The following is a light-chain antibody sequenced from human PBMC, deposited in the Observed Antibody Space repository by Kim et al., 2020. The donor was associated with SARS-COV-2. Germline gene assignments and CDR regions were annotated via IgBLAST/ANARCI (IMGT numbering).Light chain of an antibody. CDR2: EDN. J-gene: IGLJ3*02. Sequence: KTATISCPRTSGSIASNYVQWYQQRPGSAPTTVIYEDNQTPSGVPARFSGSIDSSSNSASLTISGLKTEDEDDYYCQSYDSSNLWVFGGGTQLTVL. V-gene: IGLV6-57*03. CDR3: QSYDSSNLWV. CDR1: SGSIASNY.